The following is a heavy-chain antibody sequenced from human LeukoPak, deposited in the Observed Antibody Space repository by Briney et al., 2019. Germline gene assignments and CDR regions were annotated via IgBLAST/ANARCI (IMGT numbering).Heavy chain of an antibody. Sequence: GGSLRLSCAASGFTFSSYAMRWVRQAPGKGLEWVSAISGSGGSTYYADPVKGRFTISRDNSKNTLYLQMNSLRAEDTAVYYCAKETYGGNSLHYWGQGTLVTVSS. CDR3: AKETYGGNSLHY. J-gene: IGHJ4*02. V-gene: IGHV3-23*01. D-gene: IGHD4-23*01. CDR1: GFTFSSYA. CDR2: ISGSGGST.